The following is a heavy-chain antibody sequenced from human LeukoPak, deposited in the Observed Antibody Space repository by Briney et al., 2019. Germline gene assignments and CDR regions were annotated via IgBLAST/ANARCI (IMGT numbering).Heavy chain of an antibody. CDR3: ARQGWFGELLSPLDN. V-gene: IGHV4-39*01. J-gene: IGHJ4*02. CDR1: GGSISSSSYY. D-gene: IGHD3-10*01. Sequence: SETLSLTCTVSGGSISSSSYYWGGIRQPPGKGLEWIVCIYYSGSTYYNPSLKSRVTISVDTSKNQFSLKLSSVTASDTAVYYCARQGWFGELLSPLDNWGQGTLVTVSS. CDR2: IYYSGST.